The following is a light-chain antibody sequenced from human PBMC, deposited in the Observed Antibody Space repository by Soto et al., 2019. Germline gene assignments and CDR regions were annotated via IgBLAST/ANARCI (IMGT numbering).Light chain of an antibody. Sequence: QSVLTQPPSVSGAPGQRVTISCTGSSSNIGAGYDVHWYQQLPGTAPKLLIYGNSNRPSGVPDRFSGSKSGTSASLAITGLQAEDEADYYCQSYDSSLGGSLDVFGTGTKVTVL. V-gene: IGLV1-40*01. J-gene: IGLJ1*01. CDR3: QSYDSSLGGSLDV. CDR2: GNS. CDR1: SSNIGAGYD.